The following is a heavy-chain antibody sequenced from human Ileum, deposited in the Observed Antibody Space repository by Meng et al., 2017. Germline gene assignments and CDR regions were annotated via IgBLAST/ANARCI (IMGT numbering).Heavy chain of an antibody. J-gene: IGHJ4*02. CDR2: ISQESGRT. D-gene: IGHD2-21*01. V-gene: IGHV4-4*02. CDR3: VRNEGYSLGD. Sequence: VQLQESGPGLVKPSGTLPLSCAGSGASISRSDWGSWVRQPPGKGLEWIGEISQESGRTNYNPYLKSRGTISLDKSKNQFSLNLNSVTAADTAVYYCVRNEGYSLGDWGQGTLVTVSS. CDR1: GASISRSDW.